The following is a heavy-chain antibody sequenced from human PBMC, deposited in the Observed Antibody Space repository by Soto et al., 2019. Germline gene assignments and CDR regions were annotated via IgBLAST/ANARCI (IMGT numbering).Heavy chain of an antibody. D-gene: IGHD3-3*01. CDR3: ARGEPGFYDFGGGDY. J-gene: IGHJ4*02. CDR1: GGSVSSGSYY. CDR2: IYYSGST. V-gene: IGHV4-61*01. Sequence: SETLSLTCTVSGGSVSSGSYYWSWIRQPPGKGLEWIGYIYYSGSTNYNPSLKSRVTISVDTSKNQFSLKRSSVTAADTAVYYCARGEPGFYDFGGGDYWGQGTLVTVSS.